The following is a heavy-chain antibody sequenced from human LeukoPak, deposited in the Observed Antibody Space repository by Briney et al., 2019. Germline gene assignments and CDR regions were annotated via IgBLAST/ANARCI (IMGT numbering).Heavy chain of an antibody. CDR1: ASTFSSYA. CDR3: ARSSGYYYYYGMDV. V-gene: IGHV3-23*01. Sequence: GGSLRLSCAASASTFSSYAMSLVRQAPGKGLEWVSAISGSGGSTYYADSVKGRFTISRDNSKNTLYLQMNSLRAEDTAVYYCARSSGYYYYYGMDVWGQGTTVTVSS. J-gene: IGHJ6*02. D-gene: IGHD3-22*01. CDR2: ISGSGGST.